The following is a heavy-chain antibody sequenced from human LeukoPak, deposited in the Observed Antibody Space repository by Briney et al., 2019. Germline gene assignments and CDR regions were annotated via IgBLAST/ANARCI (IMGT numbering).Heavy chain of an antibody. V-gene: IGHV3-23*01. CDR3: ARYCGGDCSKGFDY. Sequence: PGGSLRLSCAASGFIFSSYAMSWVRQAPGKGLEWVSTISGSGGSTYYADSVKGRFTISRDNSKSTLYLQMNTLRAEDTAVYYCARYCGGDCSKGFDYWGQGTLVTVSS. J-gene: IGHJ4*02. D-gene: IGHD2-21*02. CDR2: ISGSGGST. CDR1: GFIFSSYA.